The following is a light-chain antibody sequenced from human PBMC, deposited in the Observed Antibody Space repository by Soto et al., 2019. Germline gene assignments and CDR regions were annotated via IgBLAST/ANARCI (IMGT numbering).Light chain of an antibody. Sequence: TQSPSSLSASVGDRVTITCRASQGIGDTLAWYQHKPGQTPRLLIYDTSTRATGVPARFSGSRSGTEFTLTINSLQSEDFAVYYCQRYNNWPLTFGGGTKVDIK. V-gene: IGKV3-15*01. CDR1: QGIGDT. J-gene: IGKJ4*01. CDR3: QRYNNWPLT. CDR2: DTS.